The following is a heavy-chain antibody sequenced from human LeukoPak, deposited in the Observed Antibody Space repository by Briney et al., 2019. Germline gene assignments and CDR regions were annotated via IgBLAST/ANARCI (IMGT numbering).Heavy chain of an antibody. V-gene: IGHV3-7*01. D-gene: IGHD5-18*01. J-gene: IGHJ4*02. CDR3: ARDQVHEYSYGYIY. CDR1: GFTSSSYW. Sequence: GGSLRLSCAASGFTSSSYWMSWVRQAPGKGLEWVANIKQDGSEKYYVDSVKGRFTISRDNAKNSLYLQMNSLRAEDTAVYYCARDQVHEYSYGYIYWGQGTLVTVSS. CDR2: IKQDGSEK.